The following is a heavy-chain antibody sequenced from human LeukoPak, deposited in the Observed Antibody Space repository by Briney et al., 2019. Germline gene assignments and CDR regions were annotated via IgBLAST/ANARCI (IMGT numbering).Heavy chain of an antibody. D-gene: IGHD3-22*01. V-gene: IGHV3-74*01. Sequence: GGSLRLSCAASGFTFSSYWMHWVRQAPGKGLVWVSRINTDGSSTSYADSVKGRFTISRDNAKNTLYLQMNSLRAEDTAVYYCARAEDITMIVVVTPGFDYWGQGALVTVSS. CDR2: INTDGSST. CDR1: GFTFSSYW. CDR3: ARAEDITMIVVVTPGFDY. J-gene: IGHJ4*02.